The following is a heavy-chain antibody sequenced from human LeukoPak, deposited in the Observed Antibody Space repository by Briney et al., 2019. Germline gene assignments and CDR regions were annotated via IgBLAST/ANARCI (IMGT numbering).Heavy chain of an antibody. CDR2: ICYNGNT. CDR1: GDSISSSGYC. CDR3: ARHKSRIDWFDP. V-gene: IGHV4-39*01. D-gene: IGHD3-16*02. Sequence: SETLSLTCTLSGDSISSSGYCWGWIHQPPGKGLECVGLICYNGNTYYTPSLKSRVTISVDTSKNQFSLRLSSVTAADTAMYYCARHKSRIDWFDPWSQGALVTVSS. J-gene: IGHJ5*02.